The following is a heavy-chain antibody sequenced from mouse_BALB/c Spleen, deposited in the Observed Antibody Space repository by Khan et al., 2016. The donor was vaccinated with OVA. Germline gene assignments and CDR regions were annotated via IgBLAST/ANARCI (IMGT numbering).Heavy chain of an antibody. V-gene: IGHV1S136*01. CDR3: AKNYRYDVYFDY. Sequence: VQLQQSGPELVKPGASVKMSCKASGYTFTSHVMHWLRQKPGQGLEWIGYIYPYNDDTKYNEKFKGKATLTSDKSSSTAYMELSSLTSEDSAVYYCAKNYRYDVYFDYWGQGTTLTVSS. CDR2: IYPYNDDT. D-gene: IGHD2-14*01. J-gene: IGHJ2*01. CDR1: GYTFTSHV.